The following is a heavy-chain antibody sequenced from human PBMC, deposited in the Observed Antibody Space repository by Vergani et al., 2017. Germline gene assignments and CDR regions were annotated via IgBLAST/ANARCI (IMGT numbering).Heavy chain of an antibody. V-gene: IGHV4-34*01. CDR2: INHSGST. Sequence: QVQLQQWGAGLLKPSETLSLTCAVYGGSFSGYYWSWIRQPPGKGLEWIGEINHSGSTNDNPSLKSRVTISVDTSKNQFSLKLSSVTAADTAVYYCARAGAAAGTGWFDPWGQGTLVTVSS. J-gene: IGHJ5*02. CDR1: GGSFSGYY. CDR3: ARAGAAAGTGWFDP. D-gene: IGHD6-13*01.